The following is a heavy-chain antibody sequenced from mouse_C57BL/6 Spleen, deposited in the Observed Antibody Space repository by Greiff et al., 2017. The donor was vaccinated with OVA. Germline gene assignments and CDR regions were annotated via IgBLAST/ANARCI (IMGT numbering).Heavy chain of an antibody. CDR2: SRNKANDYTT. Sequence: EVQGVESGGGLVQSGRSLRLSCATSGFTFSDFYMEWVRQAPGKGLEWIAASRNKANDYTTEYSASVKGRFIVSRDTSQSILYLQMNALRAEDTAIYYCARAPDGTGTLDYWGQGTTLTVSS. J-gene: IGHJ2*01. D-gene: IGHD4-1*01. V-gene: IGHV7-1*01. CDR1: GFTFSDFY. CDR3: ARAPDGTGTLDY.